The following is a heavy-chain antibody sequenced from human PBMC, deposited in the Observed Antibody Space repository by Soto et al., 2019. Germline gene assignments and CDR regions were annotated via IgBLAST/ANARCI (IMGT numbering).Heavy chain of an antibody. Sequence: ETLSLTCTVSGGSISSYYWCWIRQPAGKGLEWIGRTGSTDYNPSLRSRVTMSLDTSKNQLSLNLRSVTAADTAVYYCVLCATAGYFDLWGRGTLVTVSS. J-gene: IGHJ2*01. CDR1: GGSISSYY. CDR2: TGST. V-gene: IGHV4-4*07. CDR3: VLCATAGYFDL.